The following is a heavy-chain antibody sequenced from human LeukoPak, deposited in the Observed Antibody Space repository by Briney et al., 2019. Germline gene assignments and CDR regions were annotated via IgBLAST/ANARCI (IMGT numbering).Heavy chain of an antibody. CDR1: GFIFSSYG. D-gene: IGHD3-22*01. Sequence: PGRSLRLSCEASGFIFSSYGMHWVRQAPGKGLEWVAVIWYDGSNKYYADSVKGRFTISRDNPKNTLYLQMNSLRAEDTAVYYCARDKWRENYDSSGYYDYWGQGTLVTVSS. CDR2: IWYDGSNK. V-gene: IGHV3-33*01. J-gene: IGHJ4*02. CDR3: ARDKWRENYDSSGYYDY.